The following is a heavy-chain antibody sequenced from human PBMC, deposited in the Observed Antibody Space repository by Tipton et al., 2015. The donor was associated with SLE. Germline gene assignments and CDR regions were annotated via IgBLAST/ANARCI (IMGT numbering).Heavy chain of an antibody. CDR2: INHSGST. J-gene: IGHJ3*02. CDR3: ARGAPKDAFDI. V-gene: IGHV4-34*01. CDR1: GGSFSGYY. Sequence: LRLSCTVYGGSFSGYYWSWIRQPPGKGLEWIGEINHSGSTNYNPSLKSRVTISVDTSKNQFSLKLSSVTAADTAVYYCARGAPKDAFDIWGQGTMVTVSS.